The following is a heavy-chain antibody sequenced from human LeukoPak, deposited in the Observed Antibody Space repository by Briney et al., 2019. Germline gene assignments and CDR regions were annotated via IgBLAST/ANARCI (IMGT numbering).Heavy chain of an antibody. J-gene: IGHJ6*02. D-gene: IGHD6-13*01. CDR1: GYTFTSYG. V-gene: IGHV1-18*01. CDR3: AREDSSSRYYYGMDV. Sequence: ASVKVSCKASGYTFTSYGISWVRQAPGQGLEWMGWISAYNGNTNYAQKLRGRVTMTTDTSTSTAYMELRSLRSDDTAVYYCAREDSSSRYYYGMDVWGQGTTVTVSS. CDR2: ISAYNGNT.